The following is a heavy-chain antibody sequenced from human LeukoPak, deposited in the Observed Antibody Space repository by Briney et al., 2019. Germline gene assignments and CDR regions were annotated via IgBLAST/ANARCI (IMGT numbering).Heavy chain of an antibody. Sequence: SETLSLTCAVYGGSFSGYYWSWIRQPPGKGLEWIGEINHSGSTNHNPSLKSRVTISVDASKNQFSLKLSSVTAADTAVYYCARDIVVVPAAIWHRGHVAFDIWGQGTMVTVSS. CDR1: GGSFSGYY. CDR2: INHSGST. CDR3: ARDIVVVPAAIWHRGHVAFDI. D-gene: IGHD2-2*02. J-gene: IGHJ3*02. V-gene: IGHV4-34*01.